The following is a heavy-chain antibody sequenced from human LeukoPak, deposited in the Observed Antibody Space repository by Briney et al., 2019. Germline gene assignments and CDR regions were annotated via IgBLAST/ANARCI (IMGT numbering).Heavy chain of an antibody. Sequence: TGGSLRLSCAASGFTFSSYWMHWVCQAPGKGLVWVSRINSDGSSTSYADSVKGRFTISRDNAKNTLYLQMNSLRAEDTAVYYCASWRRDYYGSGSYYKRDYWGQGTLVTVSS. CDR1: GFTFSSYW. V-gene: IGHV3-74*01. J-gene: IGHJ4*02. CDR3: ASWRRDYYGSGSYYKRDY. CDR2: INSDGSST. D-gene: IGHD3-10*01.